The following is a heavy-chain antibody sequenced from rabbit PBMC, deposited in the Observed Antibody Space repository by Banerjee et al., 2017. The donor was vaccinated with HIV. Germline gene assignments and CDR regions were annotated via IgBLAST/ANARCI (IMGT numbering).Heavy chain of an antibody. D-gene: IGHD1-1*01. CDR3: ARDLACVIGWNFNL. CDR1: GFSFSNKYV. Sequence: QEQLEESGGDLVKPEGSLTLTCTASGFSFSNKYVMCWVRQAPGKGLEWIACINTSSGNTVYATWAKGRFSISKTSWTTVTLQMISLTAADSSTYFCARDLACVIGWNFNLWGPGTLVTVS. V-gene: IGHV1S45*01. J-gene: IGHJ4*01. CDR2: INTSSGNT.